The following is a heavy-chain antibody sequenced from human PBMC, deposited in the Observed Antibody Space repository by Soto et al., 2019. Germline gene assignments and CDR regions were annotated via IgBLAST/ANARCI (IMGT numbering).Heavy chain of an antibody. D-gene: IGHD3-3*01. CDR3: ARLILDFWSGPYTPRYYYYGMDV. J-gene: IGHJ6*02. CDR2: INTYNGNT. Sequence: GASVKVSCKASGYTFTNYGIIWVRQAPGQGLEWMGWINTYNGNTNHAQKFQGRVTMTRNTSISTAYMELSSLRSEDTAAYYCARLILDFWSGPYTPRYYYYGMDVWGQGTTVTVSS. CDR1: GYTFTNYG. V-gene: IGHV1-8*02.